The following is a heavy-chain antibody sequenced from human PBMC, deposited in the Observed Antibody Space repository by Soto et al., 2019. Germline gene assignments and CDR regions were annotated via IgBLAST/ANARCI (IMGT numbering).Heavy chain of an antibody. Sequence: GSGPTLVNPTQTLTLTCTFSGFSLSTSGMCVSWIRQPPGKALEWLALIDWDDDKYYSTSLKTRLTISKDTSKNQVVLTMTNMDPVDTATYYCARMGAVPAAIRTPDYYGMDVWGQGTTVTVSS. D-gene: IGHD2-2*01. CDR2: IDWDDDK. V-gene: IGHV2-70*01. CDR1: GFSLSTSGMC. J-gene: IGHJ6*02. CDR3: ARMGAVPAAIRTPDYYGMDV.